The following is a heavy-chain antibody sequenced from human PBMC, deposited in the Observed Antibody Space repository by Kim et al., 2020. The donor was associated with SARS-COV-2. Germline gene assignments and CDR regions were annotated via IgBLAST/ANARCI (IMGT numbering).Heavy chain of an antibody. V-gene: IGHV3-23*01. CDR1: GFTFSSYA. Sequence: GGSLRLSCAASGFTFSSYAMSWVRQAPGKGLEWVSAISGSGGSTYYADSVKGRFTISRDNSKNTLYLQMNSLRAEDTAVYYCAKDRIYGGNSMEAFDIWGQGTMVTVSS. CDR3: AKDRIYGGNSMEAFDI. D-gene: IGHD4-17*01. CDR2: ISGSGGST. J-gene: IGHJ3*02.